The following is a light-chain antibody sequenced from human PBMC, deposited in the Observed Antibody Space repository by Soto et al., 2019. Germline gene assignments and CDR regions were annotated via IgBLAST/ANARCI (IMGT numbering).Light chain of an antibody. CDR2: EAS. CDR3: QQRSNLPT. J-gene: IGKJ4*01. CDR1: QSVSSN. V-gene: IGKV3-11*01. Sequence: EIVLTQSPATLSLSPGERATLSCRASQSVSSNLAWYQQKPGQAPRLLIYEASNRATGIPARFSGSGSGTDFTLTISGLEPEDFAVYYCQQRSNLPTFGGGTKVDI.